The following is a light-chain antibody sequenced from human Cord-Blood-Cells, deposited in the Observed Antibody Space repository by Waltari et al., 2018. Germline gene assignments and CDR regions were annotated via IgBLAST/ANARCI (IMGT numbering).Light chain of an antibody. V-gene: IGKV1-5*03. CDR3: QQYNSYSLCS. J-gene: IGKJ2*04. CDR2: KAS. CDR1: QSISSW. Sequence: DSQMTQSPCTLSASVGDRVTITCRASQSISSWLAWYQQKPGKGPTLLIYKASSLESGVPSRFGGSGSGTEFTLTISRLQPDDFATYYCQQYNSYSLCSFGQGSKLEI.